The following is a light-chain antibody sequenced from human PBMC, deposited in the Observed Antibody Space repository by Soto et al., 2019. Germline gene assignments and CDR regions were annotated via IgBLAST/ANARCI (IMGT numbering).Light chain of an antibody. CDR3: QQYNSYSPVIT. CDR2: KAS. Sequence: DIQMTQSPSTLSASVGDRVTITCRARQSISSWLAWYQQKPGKAPKLLIYKASSLESGVPSRFSGSGSGTEFTLTISSLQPDDFATYYCQQYNSYSPVITFGQGTRLEIK. J-gene: IGKJ5*01. CDR1: QSISSW. V-gene: IGKV1-5*03.